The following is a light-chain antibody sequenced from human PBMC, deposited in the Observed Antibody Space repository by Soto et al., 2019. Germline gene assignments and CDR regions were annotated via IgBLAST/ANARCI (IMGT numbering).Light chain of an antibody. V-gene: IGKV1-16*02. CDR2: GAS. Sequence: DIQMTQSPSSLSAFVGDRVTITCRASQGISNYIAWFQQKPQKAPTSLIYGASSLQTGVPSKVVGSGSGTDYTLTITGLQPEGLATDYGQQYKTYPFTFGGGTKVE. J-gene: IGKJ4*01. CDR3: QQYKTYPFT. CDR1: QGISNY.